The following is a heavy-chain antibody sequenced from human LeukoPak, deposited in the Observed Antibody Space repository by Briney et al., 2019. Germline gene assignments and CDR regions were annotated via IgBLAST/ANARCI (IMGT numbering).Heavy chain of an antibody. CDR1: GFTFSSYS. Sequence: PGGSLRLSCAASGFTFSSYSMNWVRQAPGEGLEWISYIISSSSDIYYADSVRGRFTISRDNAKSSLYLQMNSLRAEDTAVYYCARARPGYDTPPYYFDFWGQGTLVTVSS. J-gene: IGHJ4*02. CDR2: IISSSSDI. CDR3: ARARPGYDTPPYYFDF. D-gene: IGHD3-16*01. V-gene: IGHV3-48*01.